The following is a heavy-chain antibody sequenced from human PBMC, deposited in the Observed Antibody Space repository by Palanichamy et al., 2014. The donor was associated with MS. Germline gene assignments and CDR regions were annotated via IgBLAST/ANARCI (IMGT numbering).Heavy chain of an antibody. D-gene: IGHD6-6*01. CDR1: GFTFSSYW. CDR2: INSDGSST. J-gene: IGHJ4*02. V-gene: IGHV3-74*01. CDR3: AREYSSSSGRVFDY. Sequence: EVQLVESGGGLVQPGGSLRLSCAASGFTFSSYWMHWVRQAPGKGLMWVSRINSDGSSTNYADSVKGRFTISRDNAENTLYLQMNSLRAEDTAVYYCAREYSSSSGRVFDYWGQGTLVTISS.